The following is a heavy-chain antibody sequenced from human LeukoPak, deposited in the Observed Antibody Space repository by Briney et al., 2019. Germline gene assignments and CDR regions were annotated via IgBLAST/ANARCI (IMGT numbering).Heavy chain of an antibody. CDR1: GFTFSNAW. CDR2: ISGSGSSI. J-gene: IGHJ4*02. Sequence: GGSLRLSCAASGFTFSNAWMSWVRQAPGKGLEWVSPISGSGSSIYYADSVKGRFTISRDNSKNTLYLQMNSLRAEDTAVYYCAKGVAVASPYYFDYWGQGTLVTVSS. V-gene: IGHV3-23*01. CDR3: AKGVAVASPYYFDY. D-gene: IGHD6-19*01.